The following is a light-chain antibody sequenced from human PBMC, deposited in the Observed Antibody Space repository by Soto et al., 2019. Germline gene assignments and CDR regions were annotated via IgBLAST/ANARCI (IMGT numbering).Light chain of an antibody. Sequence: DIQMTQSPSTLSASVGDTVTITCRASQSISSWSAWYRQKPGKAPELVIYDASRLHRGVPSRFSGSGSGTEFTLTISSLQPDDFATYYCQQYHNSPRTFGQGTKVEIK. V-gene: IGKV1-5*01. J-gene: IGKJ1*01. CDR1: QSISSW. CDR3: QQYHNSPRT. CDR2: DAS.